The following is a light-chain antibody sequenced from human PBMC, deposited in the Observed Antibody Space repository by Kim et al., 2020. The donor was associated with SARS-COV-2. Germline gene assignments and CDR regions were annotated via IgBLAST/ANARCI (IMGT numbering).Light chain of an antibody. V-gene: IGLV2-14*03. J-gene: IGLJ2*01. CDR1: SSDVGGYNY. Sequence: QSLTLSCTGTSSDVGGYNYVSWYQQHPGTAPKLMIYDVSTRPSGVSNRFSGSKSGNTASLTISGLQAEDEADYYCSSYTSSSTLVVFGGGTQLTVL. CDR2: DVS. CDR3: SSYTSSSTLVV.